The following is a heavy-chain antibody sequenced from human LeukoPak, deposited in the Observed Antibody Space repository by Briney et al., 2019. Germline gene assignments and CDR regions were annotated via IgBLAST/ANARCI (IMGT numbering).Heavy chain of an antibody. CDR3: ARETEKIAAADSGAGY. J-gene: IGHJ4*02. D-gene: IGHD6-25*01. V-gene: IGHV3-21*01. Sequence: GGSLRLSCAASGFTLSSNYMSWVRQAPGKGLEWVSSISSSSSYIYYAHSVKGRFTISRDNAKNSLYLQMNSLRAEDTAVYYCARETEKIAAADSGAGYWGQGTLVTVSS. CDR1: GFTLSSNY. CDR2: ISSSSSYI.